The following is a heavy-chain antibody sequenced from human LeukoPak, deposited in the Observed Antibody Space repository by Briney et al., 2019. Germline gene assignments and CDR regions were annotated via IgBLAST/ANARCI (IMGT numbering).Heavy chain of an antibody. Sequence: SQTLSLTCTGSGGSISSGSYYWSWIRQPAGKGLEWIGRIYTSGSTNYNPSLKSRVTISVDTSKNQFSLKLSSVTAADTAVYYCARDLIIWSGYYTDYWGQGTLVTVSS. V-gene: IGHV4-61*02. J-gene: IGHJ4*02. D-gene: IGHD3-3*01. CDR2: IYTSGST. CDR1: GGSISSGSYY. CDR3: ARDLIIWSGYYTDY.